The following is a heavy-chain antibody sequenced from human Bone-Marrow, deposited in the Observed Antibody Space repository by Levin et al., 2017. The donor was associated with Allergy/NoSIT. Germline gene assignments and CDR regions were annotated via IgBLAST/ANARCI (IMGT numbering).Heavy chain of an antibody. CDR1: GYTFPDYY. Sequence: ASVKVSCKASGYTFPDYYIHWVRQAPGQGLEWMAWLNPTSGGTLYAEKFQDRVTVTRDTSISTAYIELSSLTSDDTAVYFCVRGEHIAMSQPLAYGGQGTRVTVSS. V-gene: IGHV1-2*02. D-gene: IGHD2-21*01. CDR2: LNPTSGGT. J-gene: IGHJ4*02. CDR3: VRGEHIAMSQPLAY.